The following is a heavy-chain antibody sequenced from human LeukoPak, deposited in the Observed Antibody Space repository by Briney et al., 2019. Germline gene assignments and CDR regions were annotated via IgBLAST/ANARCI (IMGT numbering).Heavy chain of an antibody. CDR2: ISGSGGNT. V-gene: IGHV3-23*01. J-gene: IGHJ4*02. CDR1: GFTFSSYA. D-gene: IGHD4/OR15-4a*01. Sequence: GGSLRLSCAASGFTFSSYAMSWVRQAPGKGLEWVSSISGSGGNTYYADSVKGRFTISRDNSKNTLYLQMNSLRAEDTAVYYCARRAGAYSHPYDYWGQGTLVTVSS. CDR3: ARRAGAYSHPYDY.